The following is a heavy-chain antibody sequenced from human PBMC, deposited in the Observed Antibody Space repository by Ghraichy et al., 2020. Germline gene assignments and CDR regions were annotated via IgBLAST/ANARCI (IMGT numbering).Heavy chain of an antibody. D-gene: IGHD3-10*01. CDR1: GFSFSGSW. CDR2: INNDGKEK. CDR3: ARDPKRGALDY. Sequence: LNISCTASGFSFSGSWMSWVRHAPEKGLEWVANINNDGKEKYYVDSLKGRFTISRDNGKNSLFLQISSLRVEDTAVYYCARDPKRGALDYWGQGTLVAVSS. V-gene: IGHV3-7*03. J-gene: IGHJ4*02.